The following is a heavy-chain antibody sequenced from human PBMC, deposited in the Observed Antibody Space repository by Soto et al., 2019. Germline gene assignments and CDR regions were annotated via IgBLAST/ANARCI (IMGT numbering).Heavy chain of an antibody. CDR2: IWNDGNT. J-gene: IGHJ4*02. D-gene: IGHD4-17*01. CDR3: TGYGGNSV. Sequence: GGSLRLSCAVSGFTVSSNHVTWVRQATGKGLQWVSAIWNDGNTYYADSEKGRFTISRDNSENTVFLQMNSLRAEDTAVYYCTGYGGNSVWGQGA. CDR1: GFTVSSNH. V-gene: IGHV3-53*01.